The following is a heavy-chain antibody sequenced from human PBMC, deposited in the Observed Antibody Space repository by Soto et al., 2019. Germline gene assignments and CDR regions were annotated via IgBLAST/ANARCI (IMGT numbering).Heavy chain of an antibody. CDR2: IYSGGST. D-gene: IGHD3-9*01. CDR3: ARGLILTGYFNYFDY. V-gene: IGHV3-53*04. J-gene: IGHJ4*02. Sequence: GGSLRLSCAASGFTVSSNYMSWVRQAPGKGLEWVSVIYSGGSTYYADSVKGRFTISRHNSKNTLYLQMNSLRAEDTAVYYCARGLILTGYFNYFDYWGQGTLVTVSS. CDR1: GFTVSSNY.